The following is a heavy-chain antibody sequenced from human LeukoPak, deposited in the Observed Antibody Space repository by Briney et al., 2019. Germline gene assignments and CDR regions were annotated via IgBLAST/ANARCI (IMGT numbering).Heavy chain of an antibody. Sequence: SETLSLTCTVSGGSISSSSYYWGWIRQPPGTGLEWIGSIYYGGSTYSNPSLKSRVTVSVDTSKNQFSLKLSSVTAADTAVYYCASNPEWEWEGFDYWGQGTLVTVSS. D-gene: IGHD1-26*01. J-gene: IGHJ4*02. CDR3: ASNPEWEWEGFDY. CDR2: IYYGGST. V-gene: IGHV4-39*07. CDR1: GGSISSSSYY.